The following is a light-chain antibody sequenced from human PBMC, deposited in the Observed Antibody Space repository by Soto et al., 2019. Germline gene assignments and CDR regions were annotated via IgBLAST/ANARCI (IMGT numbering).Light chain of an antibody. V-gene: IGKV1-39*01. J-gene: IGKJ1*01. CDR1: QGISKY. CDR3: QQSYTTPWT. Sequence: DIQMTQSPSSLSASVGDRVTITCRASQGISKYLAWFQQRPGKVPKRLVYAASSLQSGVPSRFRGSESGTEFTLTISSLQPEDFATYFCQQSYTTPWTFGQGTKVDI. CDR2: AAS.